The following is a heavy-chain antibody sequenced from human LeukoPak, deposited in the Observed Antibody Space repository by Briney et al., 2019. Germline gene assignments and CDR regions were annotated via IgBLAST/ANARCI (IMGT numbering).Heavy chain of an antibody. J-gene: IGHJ4*02. D-gene: IGHD5-24*01. CDR2: ISYDGSNK. CDR3: ARGGVEMATIRGRLTKPFDY. V-gene: IGHV3-30-3*01. Sequence: GGSLRLSCAASGFTFSSYAMHWVRQAPGKGLEWVAVISYDGSNKYYADSVKGRFTISRDNSKNTLYLQMNSLRAEDTAVYYCARGGVEMATIRGRLTKPFDYWGQGTLVTVSS. CDR1: GFTFSSYA.